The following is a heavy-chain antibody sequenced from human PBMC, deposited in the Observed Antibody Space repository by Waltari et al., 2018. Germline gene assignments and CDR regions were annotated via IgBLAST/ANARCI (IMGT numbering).Heavy chain of an antibody. CDR2: IYHSGST. J-gene: IGHJ3*02. CDR3: ARGQKLGGYYLDAFDI. Sequence: QLQLQESGSGLVKPSQTLSLTCAVSGGSISSGGYSWSWIRQPPGKGLEWIGYIYHSGSTYYNPSLKSRVTISVDRSKNQFSLKLSSVTAADTAVYYCARGQKLGGYYLDAFDIWGQGTMVTVSS. D-gene: IGHD3-22*01. CDR1: GGSISSGGYS. V-gene: IGHV4-30-2*01.